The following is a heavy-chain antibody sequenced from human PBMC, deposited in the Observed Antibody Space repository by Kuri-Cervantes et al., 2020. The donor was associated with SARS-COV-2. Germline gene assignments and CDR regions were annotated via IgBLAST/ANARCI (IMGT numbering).Heavy chain of an antibody. CDR3: ARVSGSGSNWAWYFDL. Sequence: GSLRFSCTVSGGSISSYYWSWIRQPPGKGLEWIGYIYNSGSTNYNPSLKSRVTISVDTSKNQFSLKLSSVTAADTAVYHCARVSGSGSNWAWYFDLWGRGTLVTVSS. J-gene: IGHJ2*01. CDR1: GGSISSYY. V-gene: IGHV4-59*01. D-gene: IGHD1-26*01. CDR2: IYNSGST.